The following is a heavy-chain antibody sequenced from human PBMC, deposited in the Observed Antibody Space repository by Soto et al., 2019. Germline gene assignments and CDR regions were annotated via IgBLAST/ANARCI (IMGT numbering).Heavy chain of an antibody. J-gene: IGHJ5*02. Sequence: GGSLRLSCAASGFTFSSYAMHWVRQAPGKGLEWVAVISYDGSNKYYADSVKGRFTISRDNSKNTLYLQMNSLRAEDTAVYYCARVGLRSDYYDSSGPNWFDPWGQGTLVTV. D-gene: IGHD3-22*01. V-gene: IGHV3-30-3*01. CDR1: GFTFSSYA. CDR3: ARVGLRSDYYDSSGPNWFDP. CDR2: ISYDGSNK.